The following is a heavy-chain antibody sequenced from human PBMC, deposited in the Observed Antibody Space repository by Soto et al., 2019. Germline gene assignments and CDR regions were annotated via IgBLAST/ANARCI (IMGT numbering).Heavy chain of an antibody. Sequence: QLQLQESGSGLVKPSQTLSLTCAVSGGSISSGGYSWSWIRQPPGKGLEWIGYIYHSGSTYYNPSLKRRVTISVHRSKNQFTLKLSSVTAADTAVYYCPSYVVPGNDAFDIWGQGTMVTVSS. CDR2: IYHSGST. J-gene: IGHJ3*02. CDR1: GGSISSGGYS. CDR3: PSYVVPGNDAFDI. V-gene: IGHV4-30-2*01. D-gene: IGHD1-1*01.